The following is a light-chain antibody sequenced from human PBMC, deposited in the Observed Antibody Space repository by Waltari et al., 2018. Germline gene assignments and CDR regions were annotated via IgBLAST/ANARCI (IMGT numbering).Light chain of an antibody. Sequence: DLQMTQSPSPLSASVGDRVTITFPSRHSVNERFAWYQQKPGKAPNLLSYKASSLETGVPSRFSGSGVGTEFTLTISSLQPDDFATYFCQQYNSYSPVTFGRGTKLE. CDR1: HSVNER. CDR2: KAS. J-gene: IGKJ2*01. CDR3: QQYNSYSPVT. V-gene: IGKV1-5*03.